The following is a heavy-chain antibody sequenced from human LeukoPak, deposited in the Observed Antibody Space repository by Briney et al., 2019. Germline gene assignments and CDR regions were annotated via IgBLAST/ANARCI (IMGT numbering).Heavy chain of an antibody. CDR2: IIPIFGTA. Sequence: EASVKVSCKASGGTFSSYAISWVRQAPGQGLEWMGGIIPIFGTANHAQKFQGRVTITADESTSTAYMELSSLRSEDTAVYYCARGDCSGGSCYPYYYYYGMDVWGQGTTVTVSS. J-gene: IGHJ6*02. CDR1: GGTFSSYA. V-gene: IGHV1-69*01. CDR3: ARGDCSGGSCYPYYYYYGMDV. D-gene: IGHD2-15*01.